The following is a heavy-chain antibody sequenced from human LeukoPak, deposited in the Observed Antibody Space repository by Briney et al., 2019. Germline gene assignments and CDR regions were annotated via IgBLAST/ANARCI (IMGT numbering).Heavy chain of an antibody. J-gene: IGHJ5*02. D-gene: IGHD3-10*01. Sequence: ASVKVSCKASGYTFTSYDINWVRQATGQGLEWMGIINPSGGSTSYAQKFQCRVTMTRDTSTSTVYMELSSLRSEDTAVYYCAREGTMVRGVIYGWFDPWGQGTLVTVSS. CDR1: GYTFTSYD. V-gene: IGHV1-46*01. CDR3: AREGTMVRGVIYGWFDP. CDR2: INPSGGST.